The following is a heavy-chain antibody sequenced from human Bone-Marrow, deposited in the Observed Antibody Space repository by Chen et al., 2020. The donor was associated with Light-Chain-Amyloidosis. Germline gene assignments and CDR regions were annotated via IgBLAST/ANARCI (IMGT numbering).Heavy chain of an antibody. J-gene: IGHJ6*03. D-gene: IGHD3-3*01. V-gene: IGHV3-21*01. Sequence: EVQLVESGGGLVKPGGSLRLSCAASGFTFSSYSMNWVRQAPGKGLEWVSSISSSSSYIYYADSVKGRFTISRDNAKNSLYLLMNSLRAEDTAVYYCASYDPRTYYYYYMDVWGKGTTVTVSS. CDR1: GFTFSSYS. CDR3: ASYDPRTYYYYYMDV. CDR2: ISSSSSYI.